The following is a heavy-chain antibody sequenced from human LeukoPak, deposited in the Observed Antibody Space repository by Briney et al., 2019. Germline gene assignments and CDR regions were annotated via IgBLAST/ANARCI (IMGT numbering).Heavy chain of an antibody. Sequence: PGRSLRLSCAASGFTFSSYAMHWVRQAPGKGLEWVAVISYDGSNKYYADSVKGRFTISRDNSKNTLYLQMNSLRAEDTAVYYCARYETSSGWIFDYWGQGTLVTVSS. CDR1: GFTFSSYA. V-gene: IGHV3-30*04. D-gene: IGHD6-19*01. CDR3: ARYETSSGWIFDY. CDR2: ISYDGSNK. J-gene: IGHJ4*02.